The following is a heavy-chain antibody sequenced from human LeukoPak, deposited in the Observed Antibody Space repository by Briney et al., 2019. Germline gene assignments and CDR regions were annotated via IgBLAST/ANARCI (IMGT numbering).Heavy chain of an antibody. Sequence: ASVKVSCKASGYTFTSYDINWVRQAAGQGLEWMGWMNPNSGNTGYAQKFQGRVTMTRNTSISTAYMELSRLRSEDTPVYYCARGRGRRLLWFGESSGMDVWGKGTTVTISS. D-gene: IGHD3-10*01. CDR1: GYTFTSYD. J-gene: IGHJ6*04. CDR2: MNPNSGNT. CDR3: ARGRGRRLLWFGESSGMDV. V-gene: IGHV1-8*01.